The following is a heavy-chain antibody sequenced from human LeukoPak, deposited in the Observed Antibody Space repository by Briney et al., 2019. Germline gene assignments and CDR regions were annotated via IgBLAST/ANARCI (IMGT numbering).Heavy chain of an antibody. J-gene: IGHJ4*02. V-gene: IGHV3-23*01. CDR2: ISHSGGIT. CDR1: GFTFKNYD. Sequence: PGGPLRLSCAASGFTFKNYDMTWVRQAPVKGLEWVSTISHSGGITYYADSVKGRFTISRDNSENTLYLQMNSLRVEGTAVYYCVKVPLSRRCYDYWGQGTLVTVSS. D-gene: IGHD2-8*01. CDR3: VKVPLSRRCYDY.